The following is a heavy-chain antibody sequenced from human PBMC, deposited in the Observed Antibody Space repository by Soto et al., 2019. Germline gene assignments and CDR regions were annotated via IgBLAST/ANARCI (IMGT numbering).Heavy chain of an antibody. J-gene: IGHJ4*02. CDR3: AREGEGATPYLVYFDY. CDR2: IIPIFGTA. V-gene: IGHV1-69*01. D-gene: IGHD1-26*01. Sequence: QVQLVQSGAEVKKPGSSGKVSCKASGGTFSSYAISWVRQAPGQGLEWMGGIIPIFGTANYAQKFQGRVTITADESTSTAYMELSSLRSEDTAVYYCAREGEGATPYLVYFDYWGQGTLVTVSS. CDR1: GGTFSSYA.